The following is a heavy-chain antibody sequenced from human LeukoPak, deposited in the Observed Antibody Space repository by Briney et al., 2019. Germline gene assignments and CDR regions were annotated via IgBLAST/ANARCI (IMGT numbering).Heavy chain of an antibody. D-gene: IGHD3-10*01. V-gene: IGHV4-59*08. CDR3: ARQGGFGEFAYYYYYMDV. J-gene: IGHJ6*03. CDR2: IYDSGST. CDR1: GGSISSYY. Sequence: PPETLCLTCTVSGGSISSYYWSWIRQPPGKGLEWIGYIYDSGSTNYNPSLKSRVTISVDTSKNQFSLKLSSVTAADTAVYYCARQGGFGEFAYYYYYMDVWGKGTMVTVSS.